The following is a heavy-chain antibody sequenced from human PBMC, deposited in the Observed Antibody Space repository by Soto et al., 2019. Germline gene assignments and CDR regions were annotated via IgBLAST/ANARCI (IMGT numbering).Heavy chain of an antibody. J-gene: IGHJ3*02. Sequence: GGSLRLSCAASGFTFSSYAMSWVRQAPGKGLEWVSAISGSGGSTYYADSVKGRFTISRDNSKNTLYLQMNSLRAEDTAVYYCAKLGYCSSTSCYGRDDAFDIWGQGTMVTVSS. CDR3: AKLGYCSSTSCYGRDDAFDI. CDR2: ISGSGGST. CDR1: GFTFSSYA. V-gene: IGHV3-23*01. D-gene: IGHD2-2*01.